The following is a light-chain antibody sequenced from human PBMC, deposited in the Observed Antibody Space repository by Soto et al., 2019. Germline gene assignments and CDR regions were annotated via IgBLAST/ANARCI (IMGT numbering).Light chain of an antibody. CDR2: AAS. Sequence: IELTQSPSSLSASVGDRVTITCRASQGIRRYLAWYQQKPGKAPQLLIYAASTLQSGVPSRFSGSGSGTDFTLTISSLQPEDFATYYCQQLNAYPRTFGGGTKVEIK. CDR1: QGIRRY. V-gene: IGKV1-9*01. CDR3: QQLNAYPRT. J-gene: IGKJ4*01.